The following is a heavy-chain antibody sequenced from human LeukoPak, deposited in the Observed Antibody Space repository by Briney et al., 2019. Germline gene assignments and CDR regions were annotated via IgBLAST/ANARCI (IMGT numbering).Heavy chain of an antibody. CDR1: GYTFTSCY. Sequence: ASVKVSCKTSGYTFTSCYMHWVRQAPGQGLEWMGMINPSAGSTRYAQKFQGRVTMTTDTSTSTVYMELSSLRSEDTAVYYCASNDRGWYGYWGQGTLVTVSS. CDR3: ASNDRGWYGY. D-gene: IGHD6-19*01. J-gene: IGHJ4*02. V-gene: IGHV1-46*01. CDR2: INPSAGST.